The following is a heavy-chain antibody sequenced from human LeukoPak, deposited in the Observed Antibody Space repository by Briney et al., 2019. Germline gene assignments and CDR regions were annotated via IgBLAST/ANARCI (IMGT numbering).Heavy chain of an antibody. V-gene: IGHV3-7*01. CDR2: IKQDGSEK. J-gene: IGHJ4*02. D-gene: IGHD3-16*02. CDR3: ARDKGIMITFGGVIVSY. CDR1: GFTFSSYW. Sequence: GGSLRLSCAASGFTFSSYWMSWVRQAPGKGLEWVANIKQDGSEKYYVDSVKGRFTISRDNAKNSLYLQMNSLRAEDTAVYYCARDKGIMITFGGVIVSYWGQGTLVTVSS.